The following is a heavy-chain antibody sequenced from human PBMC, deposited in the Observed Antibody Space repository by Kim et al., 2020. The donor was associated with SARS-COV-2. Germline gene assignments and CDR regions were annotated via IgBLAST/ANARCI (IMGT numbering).Heavy chain of an antibody. CDR1: GGTFSSYA. Sequence: SVKVSCKASGGTFSSYAISWVRQAPGQGLEWMGRIIPIFGIANYAQKFQGRVTITADKSTSTAYMELSSLRSEDTAVYYCARDLDTAMVPIPWGQGTLVTVSS. CDR2: IIPIFGIA. D-gene: IGHD5-18*01. CDR3: ARDLDTAMVPIP. V-gene: IGHV1-69*04. J-gene: IGHJ5*02.